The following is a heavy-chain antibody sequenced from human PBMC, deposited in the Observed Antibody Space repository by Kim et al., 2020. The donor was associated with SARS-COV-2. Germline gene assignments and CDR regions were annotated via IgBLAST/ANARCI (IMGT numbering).Heavy chain of an antibody. V-gene: IGHV3-30*18. J-gene: IGHJ6*02. CDR3: AKDGRNVAQRITMVRGVTRYYYYYYGMDV. CDR2: ISYDGSNK. CDR1: GFTFSSYG. Sequence: GGSLRLSCAASGFTFSSYGMHWVRQAPGKGLEWVAVISYDGSNKYYADSVKGRFTISRDNSKNTLYLQMNSLRAEDTAVYYCAKDGRNVAQRITMVRGVTRYYYYYYGMDVWGQGTTVTVSS. D-gene: IGHD3-10*01.